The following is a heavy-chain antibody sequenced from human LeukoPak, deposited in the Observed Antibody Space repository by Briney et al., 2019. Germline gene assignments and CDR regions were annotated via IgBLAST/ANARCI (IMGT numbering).Heavy chain of an antibody. V-gene: IGHV4-34*01. CDR2: INHSGST. CDR1: GFTFSSYW. CDR3: ARARQTKTDYGDYRWGFDY. Sequence: GSLRLSCAASGFTFSSYWMSWIRQPPGKGLEWIGEINHSGSTNYNPSLKSRVTISVDTSKNQFSLKLSSVTAADTAVYYCARARQTKTDYGDYRWGFDYWGQGTLVTVSS. J-gene: IGHJ4*02. D-gene: IGHD4-17*01.